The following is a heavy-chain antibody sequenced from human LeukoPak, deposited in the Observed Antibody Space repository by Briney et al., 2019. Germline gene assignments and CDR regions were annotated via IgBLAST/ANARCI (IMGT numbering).Heavy chain of an antibody. CDR1: GFTFSSHG. CDR2: ISGSGDNT. D-gene: IGHD3-10*01. Sequence: GGSLRLSCAASGFTFSSHGMSWVRQAPGKGLEWVSTISGSGDNTYYADSVKRRFTISRDNSKNTLYLQMNSLRAEDTAVYYCAKVTYGSGTYGAFDYWGQGTLVTVSS. CDR3: AKVTYGSGTYGAFDY. J-gene: IGHJ4*02. V-gene: IGHV3-23*01.